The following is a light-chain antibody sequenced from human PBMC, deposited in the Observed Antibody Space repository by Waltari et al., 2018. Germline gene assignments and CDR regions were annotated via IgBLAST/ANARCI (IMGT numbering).Light chain of an antibody. Sequence: EIVLTQSPATLPSSPGERATLSCRASQSVGTSLAWYQQKPGQAPRILIWDASNRARGTPARFSGSGSGTDFTLTISGLEPEDFAGYYCQQRSNWPPELTFGGGTKVEIK. CDR2: DAS. J-gene: IGKJ4*01. CDR1: QSVGTS. CDR3: QQRSNWPPELT. V-gene: IGKV3-11*01.